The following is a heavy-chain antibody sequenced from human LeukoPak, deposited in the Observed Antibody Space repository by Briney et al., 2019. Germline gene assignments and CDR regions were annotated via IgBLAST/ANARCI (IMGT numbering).Heavy chain of an antibody. V-gene: IGHV3-30*02. Sequence: GGSLRLSCEASGFVFRSYGMHWVRQAPGKGLEWVAVILSDGTNQFYSDSVKGRFTISRDNSKNTLYLQMNSLRAEDTALYYCAKDIKVRGVIRDDAFDIWGQGTMVTVSS. CDR2: ILSDGTNQ. J-gene: IGHJ3*02. CDR3: AKDIKVRGVIRDDAFDI. D-gene: IGHD3-10*01. CDR1: GFVFRSYG.